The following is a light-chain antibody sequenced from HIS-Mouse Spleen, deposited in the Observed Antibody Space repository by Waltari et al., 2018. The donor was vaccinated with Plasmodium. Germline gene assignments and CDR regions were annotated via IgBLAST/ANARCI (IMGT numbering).Light chain of an antibody. CDR2: EVS. CDR1: SIDVGGYNY. CDR3: SSYAGSNNLV. V-gene: IGLV2-8*01. J-gene: IGLJ3*02. Sequence: QSALTQPPSASGSPGQSVTISCTGTSIDVGGYNYVSWYQQHPGKAPKLMIYEVSKRPPGVPDRFAGSKSGNTASLTVSGLQAEDEADYYCSSYAGSNNLVFGGGTNLTVL.